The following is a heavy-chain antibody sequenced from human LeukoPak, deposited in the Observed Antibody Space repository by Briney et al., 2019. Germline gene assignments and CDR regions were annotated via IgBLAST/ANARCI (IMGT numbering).Heavy chain of an antibody. CDR1: GGSISSGSYY. J-gene: IGHJ4*02. CDR3: ARAGAYSYGSEYYFDY. CDR2: IYTSGST. D-gene: IGHD5-18*01. V-gene: IGHV4-61*02. Sequence: PSQTLSLTCTVSGGSISSGSYYWSWIRQPAGKGLEWIGRIYTSGSTHYNPSLKSRVTISVDTSKDQFSLKLSSVTAADTAVYYCARAGAYSYGSEYYFDYWGQGTLVTVSS.